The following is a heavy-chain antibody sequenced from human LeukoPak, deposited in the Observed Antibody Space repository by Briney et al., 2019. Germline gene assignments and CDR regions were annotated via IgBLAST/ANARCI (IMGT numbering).Heavy chain of an antibody. Sequence: ASVKVSCKASGYTFISYDVNWVRQATGQGLEWMGWMNPNSGNTGYAQKFQGRVTMTFNTSISTAYMELSSLGSEDTAVYYCARGNPYYYYSMDVWGKGTTVTISS. J-gene: IGHJ6*03. CDR2: MNPNSGNT. CDR1: GYTFISYD. CDR3: ARGNPYYYYSMDV. V-gene: IGHV1-8*01.